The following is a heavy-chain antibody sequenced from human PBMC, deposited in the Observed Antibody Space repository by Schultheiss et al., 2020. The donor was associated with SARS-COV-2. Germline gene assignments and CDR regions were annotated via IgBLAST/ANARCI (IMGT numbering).Heavy chain of an antibody. J-gene: IGHJ5*02. V-gene: IGHV3-53*04. D-gene: IGHD2-15*01. CDR1: GFTVSSNY. CDR2: IYSGGST. CDR3: AKDEEGRSGRQFDP. Sequence: GGSLRLSCAASGFTVSSNYMSWVRQAPGKGLEWVSVIYSGGSTYYADSVKGRFTISRHNSKNTLYLQMNSLRAEDTAVYYCAKDEEGRSGRQFDPWGQGTLVTVSS.